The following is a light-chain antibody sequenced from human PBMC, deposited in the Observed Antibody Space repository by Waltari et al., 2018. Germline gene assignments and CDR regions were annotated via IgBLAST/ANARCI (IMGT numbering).Light chain of an antibody. CDR1: QSVLYSSNNKNY. Sequence: DIVMNQSPDSLAVSLGESATINCKSSQSVLYSSNNKNYLAWYQQKPGQPPKLLIYWASTRESGVPDRFSGSGSGTDFTLTISSLQAEDVAVYYCQQYYSTPRTFGQGTKVEIK. J-gene: IGKJ1*01. CDR2: WAS. CDR3: QQYYSTPRT. V-gene: IGKV4-1*01.